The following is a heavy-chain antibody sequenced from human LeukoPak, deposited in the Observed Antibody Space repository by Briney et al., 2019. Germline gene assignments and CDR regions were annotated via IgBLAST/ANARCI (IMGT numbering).Heavy chain of an antibody. Sequence: PGGSLRLSCAAPGFIFHDYAIHWVRHPPGKGLEWVSLISGDGGSTFYADSVKGRFTISRDNSKNSLYLQMSSLRIEDTALYYCARESESSGWYDFWGQGTLVTVSS. CDR3: ARESESSGWYDF. CDR1: GFIFHDYA. D-gene: IGHD3-22*01. J-gene: IGHJ5*01. V-gene: IGHV3-43*02. CDR2: ISGDGGST.